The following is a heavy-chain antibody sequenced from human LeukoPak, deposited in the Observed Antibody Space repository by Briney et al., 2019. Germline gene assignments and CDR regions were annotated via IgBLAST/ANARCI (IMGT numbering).Heavy chain of an antibody. Sequence: GGSLRLSCTASGFTFGAYTMSWVRQAPGMGLEWLGFIRSKASGGTTEYAASVKGKFTISRDDSKSIAYLQMNSLKTEDTAVYYCTRDQGRRDGWYYYNYMDVWGKGTTVTVSS. D-gene: IGHD5-24*01. CDR3: TRDQGRRDGWYYYNYMDV. J-gene: IGHJ6*03. V-gene: IGHV3-49*04. CDR1: GFTFGAYT. CDR2: IRSKASGGTT.